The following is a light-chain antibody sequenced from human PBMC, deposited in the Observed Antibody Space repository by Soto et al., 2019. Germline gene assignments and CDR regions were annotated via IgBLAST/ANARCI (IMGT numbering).Light chain of an antibody. J-gene: IGKJ2*01. V-gene: IGKV3-20*01. CDR3: QQYGSSPQT. Sequence: EVVLMQSPGILSLSPGERATLSCRASQSVSSIYLAWYQQKPGQAPRLLIYGASNRATGIPDRFSGSGSGTDFTLTISRLEPEDFAVYYCQQYGSSPQTLGHATNLQIK. CDR1: QSVSSIY. CDR2: GAS.